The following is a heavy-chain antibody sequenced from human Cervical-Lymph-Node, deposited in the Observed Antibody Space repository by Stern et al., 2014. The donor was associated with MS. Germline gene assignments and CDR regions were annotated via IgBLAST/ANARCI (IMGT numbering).Heavy chain of an antibody. CDR3: ARDEGRGNFYDSTGSFDY. D-gene: IGHD3-22*01. V-gene: IGHV1-2*06. J-gene: IGHJ4*02. CDR2: IHPNNGGT. Sequence: VHLVESGTEVKRPGASVKVSCKASGYAFTGNFMHWVRQAPGQGLEWMGRIHPNNGGTSIAQKFQGRVTLTRDTSISTAYMELRGLTSDDTAVYYCARDEGRGNFYDSTGSFDYWGQGTLVAVSS. CDR1: GYAFTGNF.